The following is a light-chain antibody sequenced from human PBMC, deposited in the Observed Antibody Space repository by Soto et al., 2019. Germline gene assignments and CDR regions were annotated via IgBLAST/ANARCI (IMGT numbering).Light chain of an antibody. J-gene: IGLJ1*01. CDR3: SSYRNGNSLDV. CDR2: EVT. CDR1: SSDVGSYNY. V-gene: IGLV2-14*01. Sequence: QSALTQPASVSGSPGQSITISCTGTSSDVGSYNYISWYQQHPGKAPKRLIYEVTNRPSGVSNRFSGSKSGNTASLTISGLQAEDEATYYCSSYRNGNSLDVFGTGTKVT.